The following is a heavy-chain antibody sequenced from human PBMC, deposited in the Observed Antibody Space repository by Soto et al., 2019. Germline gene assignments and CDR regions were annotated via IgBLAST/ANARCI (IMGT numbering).Heavy chain of an antibody. CDR2: ISESGDIT. J-gene: IGHJ1*01. CDR1: GFTFSTYW. D-gene: IGHD4-17*01. Sequence: EVQLVESGGDLVQPGGSLRLSCAASGFTFSTYWMQWVRQVPGEGLVWVSSISESGDITVYADSVKGRFTISRDNAKNTLYLQMDGLRVEYTAIYYCSREYYSSVTHWGQGTLVTVST. CDR3: SREYYSSVTH. V-gene: IGHV3-74*01.